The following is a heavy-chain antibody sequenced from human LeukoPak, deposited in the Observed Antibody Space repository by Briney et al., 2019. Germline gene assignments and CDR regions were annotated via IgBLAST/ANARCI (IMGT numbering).Heavy chain of an antibody. CDR3: ARDKDIAAAVYYFDY. D-gene: IGHD6-13*01. V-gene: IGHV3-30*04. CDR2: ISSDGNNK. Sequence: GGSLRLSCAASGFIFSSYAMHWVRQAPGKGLECVAVISSDGNNKYNADSVKGRFTISRDNSKNTVYLQMNSLRAEDTAVYYCARDKDIAAAVYYFDYWGQGTLVTVSS. J-gene: IGHJ4*02. CDR1: GFIFSSYA.